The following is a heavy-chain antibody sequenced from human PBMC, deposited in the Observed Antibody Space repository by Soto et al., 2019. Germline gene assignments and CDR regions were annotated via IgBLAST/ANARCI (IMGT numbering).Heavy chain of an antibody. Sequence: SETLSLTCTVSGASISGFYWSWIRKSAGKGLEWIGRIYATGTTDYNPSLKSRVMMSVDTSKKQFSLKLRSVTAADTAVYYCVRDGTKTLREWFDPWGQGISVTVS. CDR2: IYATGTT. D-gene: IGHD1-1*01. J-gene: IGHJ5*02. CDR1: GASISGFY. V-gene: IGHV4-4*07. CDR3: VRDGTKTLREWFDP.